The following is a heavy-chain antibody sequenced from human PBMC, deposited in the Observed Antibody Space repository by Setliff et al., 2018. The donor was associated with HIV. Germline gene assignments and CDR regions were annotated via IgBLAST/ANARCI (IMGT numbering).Heavy chain of an antibody. CDR3: AREDPPADFHFWSGRLAD. D-gene: IGHD3-3*02. CDR1: GFTVSSNY. J-gene: IGHJ4*02. CDR2: IYIGGST. Sequence: GGSLRLSCAASGFTVSSNYMSWVRQAPGKGLEWVSVIYIGGSTYYADSVRGRFTISRDNYKNTLYLQMKSLRAEDTAVYYCAREDPPADFHFWSGRLADWGQGSLVTVSS. V-gene: IGHV3-66*02.